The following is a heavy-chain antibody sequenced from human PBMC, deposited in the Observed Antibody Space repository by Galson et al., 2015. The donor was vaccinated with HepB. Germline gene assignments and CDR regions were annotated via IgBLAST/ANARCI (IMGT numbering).Heavy chain of an antibody. Sequence: SLRLSCATSGFSFSTSWMTWVRQAPGKGLESVANIKQDGSEKYYVDSVKGRFTIARDNAKKSLYLHMNSLRAEDTAIYYCARGGSWSYHIDFWGQGTLVSVSS. CDR3: ARGGSWSYHIDF. D-gene: IGHD6-13*01. V-gene: IGHV3-7*03. J-gene: IGHJ4*02. CDR2: IKQDGSEK. CDR1: GFSFSTSW.